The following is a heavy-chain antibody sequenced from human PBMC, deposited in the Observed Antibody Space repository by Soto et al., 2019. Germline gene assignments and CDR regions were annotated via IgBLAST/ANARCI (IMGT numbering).Heavy chain of an antibody. J-gene: IGHJ4*02. CDR2: IIPIFGTA. V-gene: IGHV1-69*13. CDR3: ARSRYDSSGYYYTGFDY. Sequence: SVKVSCKASGGTFSSYAISWVRQAPGQGLEWMGGIIPIFGTANYAQKFQGRVTITADESTSTAYMELSSLRSEDTAVYYCARSRYDSSGYYYTGFDYWGQGTLVTVSS. CDR1: GGTFSSYA. D-gene: IGHD3-22*01.